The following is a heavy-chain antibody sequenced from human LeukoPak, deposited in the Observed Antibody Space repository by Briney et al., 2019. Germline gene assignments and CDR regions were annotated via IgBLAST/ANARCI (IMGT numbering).Heavy chain of an antibody. Sequence: GGSLRLSCAASGFTFSSYAMSWVRQAPGKGLEWVSAISGSGGSTYYADSVKGRFTISRDNSKNTLYLQMNSLRAEDTAVYYCARDRVGFVGATGVDAFDIWGQGTMVTVSS. CDR1: GFTFSSYA. J-gene: IGHJ3*02. D-gene: IGHD1-26*01. CDR3: ARDRVGFVGATGVDAFDI. CDR2: ISGSGGST. V-gene: IGHV3-23*01.